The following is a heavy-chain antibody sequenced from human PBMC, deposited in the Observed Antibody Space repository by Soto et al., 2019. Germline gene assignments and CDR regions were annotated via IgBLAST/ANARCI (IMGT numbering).Heavy chain of an antibody. CDR3: ARPSNNYVAH. Sequence: DXESRYSPSFQGQVTISADKSISTAYLQWNSLKASDTAMYYCARPSNNYVAHWGQGTLVTVPS. CDR2: DXES. J-gene: IGHJ4*02. D-gene: IGHD4-4*01. V-gene: IGHV5-51*01.